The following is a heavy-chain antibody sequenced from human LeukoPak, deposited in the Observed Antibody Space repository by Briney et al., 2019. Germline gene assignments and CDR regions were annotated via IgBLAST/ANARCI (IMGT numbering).Heavy chain of an antibody. D-gene: IGHD3-3*01. Sequence: GGSLRLSCAASGFTFSSYAMSWVRQAPGKGLEWVSAISGSGGSTYYADSVKGRFTISRDNSKNTPYLQMNSLRAEDTAVYYCAKDQAYYDFWSGYLYWGQGTLVTVSS. J-gene: IGHJ4*02. CDR2: ISGSGGST. V-gene: IGHV3-23*01. CDR3: AKDQAYYDFWSGYLY. CDR1: GFTFSSYA.